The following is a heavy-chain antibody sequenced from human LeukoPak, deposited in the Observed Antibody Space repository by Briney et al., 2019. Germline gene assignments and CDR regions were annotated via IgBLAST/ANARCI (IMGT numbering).Heavy chain of an antibody. J-gene: IGHJ5*02. CDR3: ARDTVNGPFVISLDL. CDR2: INSADNVQ. Sequence: PGGSLRLSCAASGFSLRSSEMNWVRQAPGKGPEWVAHINSADNVQYYTDSVRGRFTMSRENAKDLLFLQMNSLRDDDTAVYYCARDTVNGPFVISLDLWGQGVLVTVSS. V-gene: IGHV3-48*03. D-gene: IGHD2-8*01. CDR1: GFSLRSSE.